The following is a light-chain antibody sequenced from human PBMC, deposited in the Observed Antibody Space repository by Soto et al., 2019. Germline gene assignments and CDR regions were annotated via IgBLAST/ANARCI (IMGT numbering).Light chain of an antibody. V-gene: IGLV4-60*02. CDR2: LEGSGSY. CDR3: ETWDGNTRV. Sequence: QSVLTQSSSASASLGSSVKVTCTLSSGHSSYIIAWHQQQPGKAPRYLMKLEGSGSYNKGSGVPDRFSGSSSGADRYLSISNLQFEDEADYYCETWDGNTRVFGGGTKLTV. J-gene: IGLJ3*02. CDR1: SGHSSYI.